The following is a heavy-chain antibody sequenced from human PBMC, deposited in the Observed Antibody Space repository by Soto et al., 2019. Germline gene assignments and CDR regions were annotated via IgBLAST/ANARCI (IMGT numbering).Heavy chain of an antibody. J-gene: IGHJ3*02. Sequence: PGGSLRLSCAASGFTFSTYGMHWVRQAPGKGLEWVAVMGNDGITTFYADSVKGRFTISRDNSKNTLFLQMSSLRADDTAVYYCVKEFQWELHAFDIWGQGTMVTVSS. V-gene: IGHV3-30*02. CDR2: MGNDGITT. CDR1: GFTFSTYG. CDR3: VKEFQWELHAFDI. D-gene: IGHD1-26*01.